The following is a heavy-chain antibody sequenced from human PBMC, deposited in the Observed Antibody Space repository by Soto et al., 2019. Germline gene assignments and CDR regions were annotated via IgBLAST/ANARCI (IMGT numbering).Heavy chain of an antibody. J-gene: IGHJ4*02. V-gene: IGHV1-69*02. Sequence: ASVKVSCKASGGTFSSYTISWVRQAPGQGLEWMGRIIPILGIANYAQKFQGRVTITADKSTSTAYMELSSLISDDTAVYYCARGSNDIDYWGQGTLVTVSS. CDR1: GGTFSSYT. CDR3: ARGSNDIDY. D-gene: IGHD1-1*01. CDR2: IIPILGIA.